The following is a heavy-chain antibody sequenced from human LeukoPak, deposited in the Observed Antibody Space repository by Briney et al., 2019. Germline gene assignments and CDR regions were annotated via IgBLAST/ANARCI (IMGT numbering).Heavy chain of an antibody. Sequence: GGSLRLSCAASGFTFSSYGMHWVRQAPGKGLEWVAFIRYDGSNKYYADSVKGRFTISRHNAKNSLYLQMNSLRAEDTAVYYCARDKDLYCSGGSCSVFDYWGQGTLVTVSS. CDR3: ARDKDLYCSGGSCSVFDY. D-gene: IGHD2-15*01. CDR1: GFTFSSYG. V-gene: IGHV3-30*02. CDR2: IRYDGSNK. J-gene: IGHJ4*02.